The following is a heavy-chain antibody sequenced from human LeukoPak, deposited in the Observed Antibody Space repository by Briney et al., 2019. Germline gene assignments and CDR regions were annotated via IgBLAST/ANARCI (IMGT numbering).Heavy chain of an antibody. J-gene: IGHJ5*02. V-gene: IGHV4-59*01. CDR1: GGSISSYY. CDR2: ISYSGST. CDR3: AREGTARTNLNWFDP. D-gene: IGHD1-1*01. Sequence: SETLSLTCTVSGGSISSYYWSWIRQPPGKGLEWIGYISYSGSTNFNPSLMSRVTISVDASKNQFSLNLSSVTAADRAVYYCAREGTARTNLNWFDPWGQGTLGTVSS.